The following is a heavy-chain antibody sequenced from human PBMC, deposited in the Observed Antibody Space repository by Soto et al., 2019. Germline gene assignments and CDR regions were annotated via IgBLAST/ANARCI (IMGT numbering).Heavy chain of an antibody. CDR3: ARGYCTNGVCPYFDY. Sequence: GGSLRLSCAASGFTFSSYWMSWVRQAPGKGLEWVANIKQDGSEKYYVDSVKGRFTISRDNAKNSLYLQMNSLRAEDTAVYYCARGYCTNGVCPYFDYWGQGTLVTVSS. CDR2: IKQDGSEK. CDR1: GFTFSSYW. J-gene: IGHJ4*02. D-gene: IGHD2-8*01. V-gene: IGHV3-7*01.